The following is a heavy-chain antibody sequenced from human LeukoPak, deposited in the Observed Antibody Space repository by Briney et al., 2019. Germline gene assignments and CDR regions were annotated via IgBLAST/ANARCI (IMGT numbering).Heavy chain of an antibody. Sequence: KPSETLSLTCTVSGGSISSYYWSWIRQPAGKGLEWIGRIYTSGSTNYNPSLKSRVTMSVDTSKNQFSLKLSSVTAADTAVYYCARGRPKASGGSYLIGNRFQHWGQGTLVTVSS. CDR3: ARGRPKASGGSYLIGNRFQH. CDR1: GGSISSYY. CDR2: IYTSGST. J-gene: IGHJ1*01. V-gene: IGHV4-4*07. D-gene: IGHD1-26*01.